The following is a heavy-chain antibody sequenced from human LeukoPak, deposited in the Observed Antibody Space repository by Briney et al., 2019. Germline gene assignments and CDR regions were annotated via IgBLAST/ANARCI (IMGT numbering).Heavy chain of an antibody. V-gene: IGHV4-4*07. CDR3: ARDRWHYDSSGYYLDAFDI. Sequence: SETLSLTCTVSGGSISSYYWSWIRQPAGKGLEWIGRIYTSGSTNYNPSLKSRVTMSVDTSKNQFSLKLSSVTAADTAVYYCARDRWHYDSSGYYLDAFDIWGQGTMVTVSS. J-gene: IGHJ3*02. D-gene: IGHD3-22*01. CDR2: IYTSGST. CDR1: GGSISSYY.